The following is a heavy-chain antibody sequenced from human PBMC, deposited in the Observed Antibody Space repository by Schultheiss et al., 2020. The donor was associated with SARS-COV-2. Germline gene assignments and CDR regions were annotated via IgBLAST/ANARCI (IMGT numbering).Heavy chain of an antibody. CDR2: ISFYNGKT. V-gene: IGHV1-18*04. CDR3: ARGHYPSLVDGEDFFDS. CDR1: GDTLNRYA. J-gene: IGHJ5*01. Sequence: ASVKVSCRASGDTLNRYAISWVRQAPGQGLEWMGWISFYNGKTRYAQNIQDRVTMTTDTATDTAYMDLRSLRSDDTAVYYCARGHYPSLVDGEDFFDSWGQGTLVTVSS. D-gene: IGHD6-13*01.